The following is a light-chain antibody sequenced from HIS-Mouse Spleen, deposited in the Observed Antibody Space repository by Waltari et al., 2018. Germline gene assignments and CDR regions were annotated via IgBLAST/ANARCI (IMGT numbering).Light chain of an antibody. CDR2: DVS. Sequence: QSALTQPRSVSGSPGQSVTIPCTGTSSDVGGFHYVSRYQQPPGKAPKLMIYDVSKRPSGVPDRFSGSKSGNTASLTISGLQADDEADYYCCSYAGSYTGVFGTGTKVTVL. CDR1: SSDVGGFHY. V-gene: IGLV2-11*01. J-gene: IGLJ1*01. CDR3: CSYAGSYTGV.